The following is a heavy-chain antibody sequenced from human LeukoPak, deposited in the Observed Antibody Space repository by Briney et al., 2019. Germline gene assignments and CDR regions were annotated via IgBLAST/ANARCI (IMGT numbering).Heavy chain of an antibody. CDR1: GGSISSYF. V-gene: IGHV4-59*08. CDR2: VYYSGST. D-gene: IGHD3-22*01. Sequence: RPSEALSLTCTVSGGSISSYFWSWIRQPPGKGLEWIGHVYYSGSTKYNPSLKSRVTISVDTSKNQFSLKLSSVTAADTAVYYCARHAGVVVYSDYWGQGTLVTVSS. J-gene: IGHJ4*02. CDR3: ARHAGVVVYSDY.